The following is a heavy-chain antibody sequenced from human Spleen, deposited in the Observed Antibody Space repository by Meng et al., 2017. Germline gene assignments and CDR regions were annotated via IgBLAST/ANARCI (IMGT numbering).Heavy chain of an antibody. D-gene: IGHD1-26*01. V-gene: IGHV3-48*03. CDR1: GFTFSSYE. J-gene: IGHJ4*02. CDR3: TSAIHSGSYDS. CDR2: ISSSGSTI. Sequence: GESLKISCAASGFTFSSYEMNWVRQAPGKGLEWVSYISSSGSTIYYADSVKGRFTISTDNSKNTLYLQMNSLRAEDTAVYYCTSAIHSGSYDSWGQGTLVTVSS.